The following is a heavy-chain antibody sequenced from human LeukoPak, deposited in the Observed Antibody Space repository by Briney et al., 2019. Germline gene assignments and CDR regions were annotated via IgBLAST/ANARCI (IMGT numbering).Heavy chain of an antibody. Sequence: GGSLRLSCAASGFTFSNYYMTWVRQPPEKGLEWVANIKPDGSEKECVDSVKGRFTISRDNAKNSLFLQMNSLRAEDTAVYYCARDRGWIQHDIWGQGTMVTVSS. CDR2: IKPDGSEK. J-gene: IGHJ3*02. CDR3: ARDRGWIQHDI. D-gene: IGHD5-18*01. V-gene: IGHV3-7*01. CDR1: GFTFSNYY.